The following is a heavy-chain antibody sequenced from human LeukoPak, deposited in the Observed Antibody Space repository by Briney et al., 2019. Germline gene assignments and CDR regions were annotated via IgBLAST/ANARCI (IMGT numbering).Heavy chain of an antibody. Sequence: GGSLRLSCTASGFTFGDYAMSWIRQAPGKGLEWVGFIRSKAYGETADYAASVKGRFTISRDDSKAIAYLQMYSLKTEDTAVYHCTRDRGAYNLYDYWGQGTLVTVSS. J-gene: IGHJ4*02. CDR1: GFTFGDYA. D-gene: IGHD1-1*01. V-gene: IGHV3-49*03. CDR2: IRSKAYGETA. CDR3: TRDRGAYNLYDY.